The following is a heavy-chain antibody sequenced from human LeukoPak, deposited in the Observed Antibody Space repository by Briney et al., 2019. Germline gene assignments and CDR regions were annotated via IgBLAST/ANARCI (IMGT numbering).Heavy chain of an antibody. D-gene: IGHD1-26*01. J-gene: IGHJ6*03. V-gene: IGHV4-59*01. CDR3: AAGATTFYYMDV. CDR2: IYYSGST. CDR1: GFTFSSYW. Sequence: PGGSLRLSCAASGFTFSSYWMSWVRQAPGKGLEWIGYIYYSGSTNYNPSLKSRVTISVDTSKNQLSLKLSSVTAADTAVYNCAAGATTFYYMDVWGKGTTVTVSS.